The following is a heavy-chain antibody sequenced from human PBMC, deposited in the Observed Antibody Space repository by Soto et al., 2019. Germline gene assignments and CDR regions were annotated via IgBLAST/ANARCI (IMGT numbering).Heavy chain of an antibody. CDR3: AKDPGIAVAGTDY. V-gene: IGHV3-33*06. CDR1: GFTFSSYG. D-gene: IGHD6-19*01. CDR2: IWYDGSNK. J-gene: IGHJ4*02. Sequence: GGSLRLSCAASGFTFSSYGMHWVRQAPGKGLEWVAVIWYDGSNKYYADSVKGRFTISRDNSKNTLYLQMNSLRAEDTAVYYCAKDPGIAVAGTDYWGQGTLVTVSS.